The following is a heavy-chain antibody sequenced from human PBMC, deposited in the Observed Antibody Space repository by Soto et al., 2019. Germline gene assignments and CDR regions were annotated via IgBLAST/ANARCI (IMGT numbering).Heavy chain of an antibody. CDR2: ISSSSVSTI. CDR3: ARDRLSPYDILAGYRFYGMDV. Sequence: EVQLVESGGGLVQPGGSLRLSCTASGFTFSTYEMNWVRQAPGKGLEWISYISSSSVSTIYYADSVRGRFTISRDNAKNSLFLQMNDLRAEDTAVYYCARDRLSPYDILAGYRFYGMDVW. D-gene: IGHD3-9*01. CDR1: GFTFSTYE. J-gene: IGHJ6*01. V-gene: IGHV3-48*03.